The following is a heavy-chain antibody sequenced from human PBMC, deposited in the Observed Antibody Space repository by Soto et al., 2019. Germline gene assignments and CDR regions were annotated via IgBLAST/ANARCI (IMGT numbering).Heavy chain of an antibody. CDR3: AKDYSSVPDY. CDR2: MNPDGTFA. J-gene: IGHJ4*02. V-gene: IGHV3-74*01. D-gene: IGHD3-10*01. CDR1: GFPSGGHW. Sequence: EVQLVESGGGLVQPGGSLRLSCAASGFPSGGHWMYWVRQAPGKGLVWVSRMNPDGTFASYADSVKGRFFTSRDNAKNTLYLQMNSLRDEDTAVYYCAKDYSSVPDYWGQGTLVTVSS.